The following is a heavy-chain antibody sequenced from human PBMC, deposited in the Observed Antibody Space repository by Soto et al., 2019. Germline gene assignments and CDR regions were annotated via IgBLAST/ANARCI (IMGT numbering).Heavy chain of an antibody. D-gene: IGHD1-26*01. V-gene: IGHV3-30*18. CDR3: AKTSYSGSPYAYFDY. CDR1: GFTFSSYG. J-gene: IGHJ4*02. CDR2: ISYDGSNK. Sequence: LRLSCAASGFTFSSYGMHWVRQAPGKGLEWVAVISYDGSNKYYADSVKGRFTISRDNSKNTLYLQMNSLRAEDTAVYYCAKTSYSGSPYAYFDYWGQGTLVTVSS.